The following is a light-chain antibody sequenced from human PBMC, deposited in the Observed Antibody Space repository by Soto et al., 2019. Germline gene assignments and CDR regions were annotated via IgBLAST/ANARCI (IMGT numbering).Light chain of an antibody. CDR2: GAS. Sequence: EIVLTQSPGTLSLSPGERATLSCRASQSVSSSYLAWYQQKPGQAPRLLIYGASSRATGIPDRFSGSGSGTDFPPTISQLEPEDFAVYYCQQYGSSPPITFGQGTRLEIK. CDR1: QSVSSSY. CDR3: QQYGSSPPIT. J-gene: IGKJ5*01. V-gene: IGKV3-20*01.